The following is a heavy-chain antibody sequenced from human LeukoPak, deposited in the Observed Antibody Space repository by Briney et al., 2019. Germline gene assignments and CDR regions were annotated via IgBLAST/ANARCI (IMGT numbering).Heavy chain of an antibody. CDR1: GFTFSSYW. V-gene: IGHV3-74*01. Sequence: GGSLRLSCAASGFTFSSYWMHWVRQAPGKGLVWVSHISTDGSITTYADSVKGRFTISRDNAKNTLYLQMNSLRVEETAVYYCARTRRTTTTLDYWGQGTLVTVSS. CDR2: ISTDGSIT. J-gene: IGHJ4*02. CDR3: ARTRRTTTTLDY. D-gene: IGHD1-1*01.